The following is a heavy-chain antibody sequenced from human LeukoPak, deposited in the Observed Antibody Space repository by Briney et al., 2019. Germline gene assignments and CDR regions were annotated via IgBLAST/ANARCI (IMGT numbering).Heavy chain of an antibody. Sequence: SETLSLTCTVSGGSISSYYWSWIRQPAGKGLEWIGRIYTSGSTNYNPSLKSRVTISVDTSKNQFSLKLSSVTAADTAVYYCAREDRITMTLDYWGQGTLVTVSS. CDR2: IYTSGST. V-gene: IGHV4-4*07. CDR3: AREDRITMTLDY. CDR1: GGSISSYY. D-gene: IGHD3-22*01. J-gene: IGHJ4*02.